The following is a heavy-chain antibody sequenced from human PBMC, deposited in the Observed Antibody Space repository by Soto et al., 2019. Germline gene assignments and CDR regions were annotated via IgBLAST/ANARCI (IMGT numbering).Heavy chain of an antibody. J-gene: IGHJ6*02. CDR2: IKQDGSEK. Sequence: GESLRLSCAASGFTFSSYWMSWVRQAPGKGLKWVVNIKQDGSEKYYVDSVKGRFTISRDNAKNSLYLQMNSLRAEDTAVYYCARDTGCSSTSCYLYYYYYYGMDVWGQGTTVTVSS. D-gene: IGHD2-2*01. CDR1: GFTFSSYW. V-gene: IGHV3-7*03. CDR3: ARDTGCSSTSCYLYYYYYYGMDV.